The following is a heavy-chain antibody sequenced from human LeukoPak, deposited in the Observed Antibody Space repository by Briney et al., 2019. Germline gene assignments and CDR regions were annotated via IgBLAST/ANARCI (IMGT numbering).Heavy chain of an antibody. CDR1: GFTFSRYW. V-gene: IGHV3-21*01. Sequence: TGGSLRLSCAAAGFTFSRYWMSWVRQAPGKGLEWVSSISSSSSYIYYADSVKGRFTISRDNAKNSLYLQMNSLRAEDTAVYYCARANDNYYYYYMDVWGKGTTVTISS. J-gene: IGHJ6*03. CDR3: ARANDNYYYYYMDV. CDR2: ISSSSSYI. D-gene: IGHD3-9*01.